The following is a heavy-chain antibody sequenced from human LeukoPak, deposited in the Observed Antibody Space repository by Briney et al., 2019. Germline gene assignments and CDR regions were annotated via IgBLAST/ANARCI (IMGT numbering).Heavy chain of an antibody. CDR1: GYSISSGYY. CDR2: INHSGST. J-gene: IGHJ4*02. D-gene: IGHD4-17*01. Sequence: PSETLSLTCTVSGYSISSGYYWGWIRQPPGKGLEWIGEINHSGSTNYNPSLKSRVTISVDTSKNQFSLKLSSVTAADTAVYYCARGSTVMAYFDYWGQGTLVTVSS. V-gene: IGHV4-38-2*02. CDR3: ARGSTVMAYFDY.